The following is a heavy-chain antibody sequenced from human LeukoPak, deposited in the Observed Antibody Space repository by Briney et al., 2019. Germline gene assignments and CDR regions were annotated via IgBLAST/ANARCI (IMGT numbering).Heavy chain of an antibody. CDR3: ARGYHDY. CDR1: GFTFSNVW. J-gene: IGHJ4*02. Sequence: GGSLRLSCAASGFTFSNVWMSWVRQAPGKGLEWASTIYSGGSTHYADSVQGRFTISRDNSKNTLYLQMNSLRAEDTAVYYCARGYHDYWGQGTLVTVSS. D-gene: IGHD3-16*02. CDR2: IYSGGST. V-gene: IGHV3-66*01.